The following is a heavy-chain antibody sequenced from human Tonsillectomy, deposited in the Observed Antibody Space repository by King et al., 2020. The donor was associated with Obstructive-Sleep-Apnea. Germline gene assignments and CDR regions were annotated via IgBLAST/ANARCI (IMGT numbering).Heavy chain of an antibody. CDR3: AGRKLNWGYYFDY. CDR1: GGSISSYY. CDR2: IYYSGST. Sequence: QLQESGPGLVKPSETLSLTYTVSGGSISSYYWSWIRQPPGKGLECIGYIYYSGSTNYNPSLKSRVTISVDTSKNQFSLKLSSVTAADTAVYYCAGRKLNWGYYFDYWGQGTLVTVSS. V-gene: IGHV4-59*08. D-gene: IGHD7-27*01. J-gene: IGHJ4*02.